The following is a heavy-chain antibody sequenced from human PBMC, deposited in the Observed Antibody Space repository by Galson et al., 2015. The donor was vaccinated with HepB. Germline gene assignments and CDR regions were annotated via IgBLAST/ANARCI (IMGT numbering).Heavy chain of an antibody. J-gene: IGHJ5*02. CDR1: GGSFSGYY. CDR3: AREWKGETGTTLGVWFDP. V-gene: IGHV4-34*01. D-gene: IGHD1-1*01. Sequence: SEPLSLTCAVYGGSFSGYYWTWIRQPPGKGLEWIGEINHSGSTNYNPSLKSRVTISVDMSKNQFSLKLSSVTAADTAGYYCAREWKGETGTTLGVWFDPWGQGTLVTVSS. CDR2: INHSGST.